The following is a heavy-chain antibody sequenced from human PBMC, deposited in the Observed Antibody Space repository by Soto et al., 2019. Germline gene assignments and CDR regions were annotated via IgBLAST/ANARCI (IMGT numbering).Heavy chain of an antibody. CDR2: ISSGSTYT. Sequence: PGGSLRLSCAASGFTFSDYYMGWIRQAPGKGLQWVSYISSGSTYTNYADSVKGRFTISRDNAQNSLYLQMNTLRAEDTAVYYCARCNSGYDSDYFGFWGQGTLVTVSS. CDR1: GFTFSDYY. V-gene: IGHV3-11*06. D-gene: IGHD5-12*01. J-gene: IGHJ4*02. CDR3: ARCNSGYDSDYFGF.